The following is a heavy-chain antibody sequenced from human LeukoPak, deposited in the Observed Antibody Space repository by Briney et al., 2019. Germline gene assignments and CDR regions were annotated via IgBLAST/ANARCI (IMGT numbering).Heavy chain of an antibody. J-gene: IGHJ5*02. CDR2: MNPNSGNT. CDR1: GYTFTSYG. Sequence: SVKVSCKASGYTFTSYGISWVRQAPGQGLEWMGWMNPNSGNTGYAQKFQGRVTMTRNTSISTAYMELSSLRSEDTAVYYCAAETYYYDSSGYWWFDPWGQGTLVTVSS. D-gene: IGHD3-22*01. V-gene: IGHV1-8*02. CDR3: AAETYYYDSSGYWWFDP.